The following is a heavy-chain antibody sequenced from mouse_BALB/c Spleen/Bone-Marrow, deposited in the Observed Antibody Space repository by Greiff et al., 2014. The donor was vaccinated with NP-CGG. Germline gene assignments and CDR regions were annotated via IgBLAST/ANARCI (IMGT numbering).Heavy chain of an antibody. V-gene: IGHV5-4*02. J-gene: IGHJ4*01. CDR1: GFTFSDFY. CDR2: ISYGGSYI. CDR3: ARDRGVQGYAIDC. Sequence: DVKLVESGGGLVKPGGSLKLSCAASGFTFSDFYMYWVRQTPEKRLEWVATISYGGSYIYYPDSVKGRFTISRDDAKNNLYLQMSSLKSEDTAMYYCARDRGVQGYAIDCWGQGTSVTVSS. D-gene: IGHD2-14*01.